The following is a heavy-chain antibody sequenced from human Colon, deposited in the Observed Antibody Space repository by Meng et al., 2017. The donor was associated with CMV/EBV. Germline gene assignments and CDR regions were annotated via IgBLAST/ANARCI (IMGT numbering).Heavy chain of an antibody. V-gene: IGHV3-23*01. D-gene: IGHD4-17*01. J-gene: IGHJ6*02. Sequence: GESLKISCVGSGFTFSGYAMSWVRQAPGRGLEWVSAINSRGDDTYYADSVRGRFTISRDNAKNNLYLQMNSLRAEDTAVYYCARDLPGPTTVTYPTYYYYYGMDVWGQGTTVTVSS. CDR3: ARDLPGPTTVTYPTYYYYYGMDV. CDR2: INSRGDDT. CDR1: GFTFSGYA.